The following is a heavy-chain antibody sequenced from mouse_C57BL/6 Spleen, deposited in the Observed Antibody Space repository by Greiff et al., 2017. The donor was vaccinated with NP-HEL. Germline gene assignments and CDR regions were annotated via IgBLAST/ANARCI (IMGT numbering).Heavy chain of an antibody. J-gene: IGHJ4*01. CDR1: GYTFTSYW. CDR3: ARTYGSSLYYAMDY. CDR2: IDPSDSYT. D-gene: IGHD1-1*01. Sequence: QVQLQQPGAELVMPGASVKLSCKASGYTFTSYWMHWVKQRPGQGLEWIGEIDPSDSYTNSNQKLKGNSTLTVDNSSSTAYMQLSSLTSEDSAVYYCARTYGSSLYYAMDYWGQGTSVTVSS. V-gene: IGHV1-69*01.